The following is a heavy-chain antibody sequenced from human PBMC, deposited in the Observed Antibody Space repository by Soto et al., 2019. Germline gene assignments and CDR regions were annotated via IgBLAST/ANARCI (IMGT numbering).Heavy chain of an antibody. V-gene: IGHV4-59*01. CDR2: INYSGST. J-gene: IGHJ4*02. Sequence: SETLSLTCTVSGGSISSYYWSWIRQPPGKGLEWIGYINYSGSTNYNPSLKSRVTISVDTSKNQFSLKLSSVTAADTAVYYCARGAARGVFDYWGQGTLVTVSS. CDR3: ARGAARGVFDY. CDR1: GGSISSYY. D-gene: IGHD6-6*01.